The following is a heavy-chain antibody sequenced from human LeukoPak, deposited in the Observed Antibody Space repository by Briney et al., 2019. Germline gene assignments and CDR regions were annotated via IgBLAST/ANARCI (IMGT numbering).Heavy chain of an antibody. CDR1: GGTFSSYA. J-gene: IGHJ6*03. D-gene: IGHD4-11*01. Sequence: ASVKVSCKASGGTFSSYAISWVRQAPGQGLEWMGWISAYNGNTNCAQKLQGRVTMTTDTSTSTAYLELRSLRSDDTAMYYRARDHDYTYYYYMGVWGKGTTVTVSS. CDR2: ISAYNGNT. V-gene: IGHV1-18*01. CDR3: ARDHDYTYYYYMGV.